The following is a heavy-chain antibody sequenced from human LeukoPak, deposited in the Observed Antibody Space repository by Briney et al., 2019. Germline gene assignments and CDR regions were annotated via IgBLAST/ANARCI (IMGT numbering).Heavy chain of an antibody. CDR3: ARGGEWVAPINY. Sequence: SETLSLTCTVSDASISRYYWSWIRQPPGKGLEWIGYIYYSGSTNYNPSLKSRVTISVDTSKNQFSLNLSSVTAADTAVYYCARGGEWVAPINYWGQGTLVTVSS. V-gene: IGHV4-59*01. CDR1: DASISRYY. J-gene: IGHJ4*02. CDR2: IYYSGST. D-gene: IGHD3-16*01.